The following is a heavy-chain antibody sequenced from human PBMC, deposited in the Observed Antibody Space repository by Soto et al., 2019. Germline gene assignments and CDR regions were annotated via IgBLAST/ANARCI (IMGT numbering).Heavy chain of an antibody. CDR1: GYTFTSYD. D-gene: IGHD6-19*01. J-gene: IGHJ5*02. CDR3: ASSYASSRGWYNWFDP. V-gene: IGHV1-8*01. Sequence: QVQLVQSGAEVKKPGASVKVSCKASGYTFTSYDINWVRQATGQGLEWMGWMNPNRGNTGYAQKFQGRVTMTRNTSISTAYLELSSLRSEDTAVYYCASSYASSRGWYNWFDPWGQGTLVTVSS. CDR2: MNPNRGNT.